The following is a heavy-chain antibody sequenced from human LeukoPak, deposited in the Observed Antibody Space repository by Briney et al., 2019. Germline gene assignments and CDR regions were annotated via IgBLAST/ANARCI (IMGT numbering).Heavy chain of an antibody. V-gene: IGHV1-69*13. CDR2: IIPIFATA. Sequence: GSSVTVSCKASVCTFSSYAISWVRQAPGQGLEWIGGIIPIFATANYAEKFQRRVTIDPDESKSTAYMELSSLRSEDTAVYYRARDADGSGSYSPNYYYMEVWGKGATVTVSS. D-gene: IGHD3-10*01. CDR1: VCTFSSYA. J-gene: IGHJ6*03. CDR3: ARDADGSGSYSPNYYYMEV.